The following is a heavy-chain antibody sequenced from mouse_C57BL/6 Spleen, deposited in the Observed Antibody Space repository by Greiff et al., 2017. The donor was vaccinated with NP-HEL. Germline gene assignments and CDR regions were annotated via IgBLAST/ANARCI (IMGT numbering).Heavy chain of an antibody. CDR1: GYTFTSYW. D-gene: IGHD1-1*01. V-gene: IGHV1-59*01. CDR3: ARATTVVATMRWYFDV. CDR2: IDPSDSYT. J-gene: IGHJ1*03. Sequence: VQLQQPGAELVRPGTSVKLSCKASGYTFTSYWMHWVKQRPGQGLEWIGVIDPSDSYTNYNQKFKGKATLTVDTSSSTAYMQLSSLTSEDSAVYYCARATTVVATMRWYFDVWGTGTTVTVSS.